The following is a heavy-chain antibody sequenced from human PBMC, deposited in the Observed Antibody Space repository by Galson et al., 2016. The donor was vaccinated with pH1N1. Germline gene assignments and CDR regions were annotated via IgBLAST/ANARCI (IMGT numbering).Heavy chain of an antibody. V-gene: IGHV5-51*01. CDR3: ARHQSSSDDYFFYNMDV. CDR2: VYPGDSDT. Sequence: QSGAEVKKPGESLKISCKGSGYIFSTFWIGWVRQMPGKGLEWMGIVYPGDSDTRYNPSFKGQVTISVDKSISTAYLQLSSLKASDSAVYFCARHQSSSDDYFFYNMDVWGQGTTVTVSS. J-gene: IGHJ6*02. CDR1: GYIFSTFW. D-gene: IGHD6-6*01.